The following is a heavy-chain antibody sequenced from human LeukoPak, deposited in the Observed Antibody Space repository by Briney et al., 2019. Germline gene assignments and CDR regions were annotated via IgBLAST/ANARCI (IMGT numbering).Heavy chain of an antibody. D-gene: IGHD2-8*01. Sequence: GASVKVSCKASGGTFSSYAISWVRQAPGQGLEWMGGIIPIFGTANYAQKFQGRVTITADESTSTAYMELSSLRSEDTAVYYCAARRYCTNGVCYDCYWGQGTLVTVSS. CDR3: AARRYCTNGVCYDCY. V-gene: IGHV1-69*13. CDR2: IIPIFGTA. CDR1: GGTFSSYA. J-gene: IGHJ4*02.